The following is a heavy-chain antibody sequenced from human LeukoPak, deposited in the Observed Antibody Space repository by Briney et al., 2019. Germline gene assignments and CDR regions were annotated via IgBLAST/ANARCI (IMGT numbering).Heavy chain of an antibody. Sequence: GGSLRLSCAASGFTFSSYAMSWVRQAPGKGLEWVSAISGSGGSTYYADSVKGRFTISRDNAKNSLYLQMNSLRAEDTAVYYCAKFWSGYPQYYFDYWGQGTLVTVSS. CDR3: AKFWSGYPQYYFDY. V-gene: IGHV3-23*01. CDR2: ISGSGGST. D-gene: IGHD3-3*01. CDR1: GFTFSSYA. J-gene: IGHJ4*02.